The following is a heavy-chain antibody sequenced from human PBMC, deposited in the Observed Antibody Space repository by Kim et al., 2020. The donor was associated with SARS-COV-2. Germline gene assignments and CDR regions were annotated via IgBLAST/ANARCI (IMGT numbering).Heavy chain of an antibody. D-gene: IGHD3-22*01. J-gene: IGHJ4*02. CDR3: ARFDYYDSSGYFSNPAY. V-gene: IGHV4-30-2*05. Sequence: LKSRVTISVDTSKNQFSLKLSSVTAADTAVYYCARFDYYDSSGYFSNPAYWGQGTLVTVSS.